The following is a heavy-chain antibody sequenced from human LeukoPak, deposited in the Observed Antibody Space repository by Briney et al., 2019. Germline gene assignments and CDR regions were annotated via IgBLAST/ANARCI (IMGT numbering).Heavy chain of an antibody. CDR3: APSAFDY. CDR2: INPSGNST. V-gene: IGHV1-46*01. Sequence: RASVKVSCKASGYTFTNYYMHWVRQAPGQGLEWMGIINPSGNSTSYAQKFQGRVTMTWDTSTSTVCMEVSSLRFEDTAVYYCAPSAFDYWGQGTLVTVSP. J-gene: IGHJ4*02. CDR1: GYTFTNYY. D-gene: IGHD3-10*01.